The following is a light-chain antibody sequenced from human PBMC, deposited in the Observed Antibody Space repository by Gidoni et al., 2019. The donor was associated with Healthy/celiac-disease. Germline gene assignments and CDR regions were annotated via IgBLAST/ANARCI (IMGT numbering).Light chain of an antibody. Sequence: DRQMTQSPSSLSASVGDRVTITCRASQSISSDVHWYQQKPWKAPKLLIYAASSLQSGVPSRFCGSGSGTYFPLTISSLQPADFASYYCQQSYSTPRTFGPGTKLEIK. CDR1: QSISSD. V-gene: IGKV1-39*01. J-gene: IGKJ2*02. CDR3: QQSYSTPRT. CDR2: AAS.